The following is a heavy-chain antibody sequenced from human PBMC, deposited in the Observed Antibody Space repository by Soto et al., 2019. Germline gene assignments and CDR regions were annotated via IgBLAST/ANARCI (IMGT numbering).Heavy chain of an antibody. V-gene: IGHV4-30-2*01. CDR1: GGSINSGDYS. CDR2: IYHTGTT. CDR3: SRGINYYDSSGDFWFDP. Sequence: SETLSLTCTVSGGSINSGDYSWTWIRQPPGKGLEWIGYIYHTGTTYYNMSLKSRVTISVDRSKNQFSLKLSSVTAADTAVYYFSRGINYYDSSGDFWFDPWGQGTLVT. D-gene: IGHD3-22*01. J-gene: IGHJ5*02.